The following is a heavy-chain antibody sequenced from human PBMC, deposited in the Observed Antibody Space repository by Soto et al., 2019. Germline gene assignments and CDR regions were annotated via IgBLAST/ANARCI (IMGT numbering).Heavy chain of an antibody. CDR3: ARSPHYDSSGYYKNWFDP. CDR1: GYTFTSYA. Sequence: GASVKVSCKASGYTFTSYAMHWVRQAPGQRLEWMGWINAGNGNTKYSQKFQGRVTITRDTSASTAYMELSSLRSEDTAVYYCARSPHYDSSGYYKNWFDPWGQGTLVTVSS. J-gene: IGHJ5*02. V-gene: IGHV1-3*01. CDR2: INAGNGNT. D-gene: IGHD3-22*01.